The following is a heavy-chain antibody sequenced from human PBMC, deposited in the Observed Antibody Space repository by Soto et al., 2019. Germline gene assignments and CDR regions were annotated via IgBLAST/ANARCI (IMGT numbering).Heavy chain of an antibody. CDR3: ARDKVFRGSGWSYYYMDV. J-gene: IGHJ6*03. CDR1: GDSISSYY. Sequence: QVQLQESGPGLVKPSETLSLTCTVSGDSISSYYWSWIRQPPGKGLEWIGYISYSGSTNYNPSLKSRVNISLDTSKNQFSLQLSSVTAADTAVYYCARDKVFRGSGWSYYYMDVWGKGTTVTVSS. CDR2: ISYSGST. D-gene: IGHD3-10*01. V-gene: IGHV4-59*01.